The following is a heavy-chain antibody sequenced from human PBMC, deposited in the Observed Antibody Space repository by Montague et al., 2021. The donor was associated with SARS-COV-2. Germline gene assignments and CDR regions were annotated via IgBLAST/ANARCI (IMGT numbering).Heavy chain of an antibody. CDR3: TRDYRSIVGDGLDI. CDR1: GFTFSNYD. V-gene: IGHV3-48*03. Sequence: SLRLSCAASGFTFSNYDMNWVRQAPGKGPEWISYISTSAHTTSYAGSVKGRFTISRDNGKNSLYLQMNSLRVEDTAVYYCTRDYRSIVGDGLDIWGQGTLVTVSS. D-gene: IGHD3-16*02. CDR2: ISTSAHTT. J-gene: IGHJ4*02.